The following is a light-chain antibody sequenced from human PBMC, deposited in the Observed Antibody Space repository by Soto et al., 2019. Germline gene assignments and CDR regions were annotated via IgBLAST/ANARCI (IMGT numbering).Light chain of an antibody. CDR2: WAS. Sequence: DIVMTQSPDSLAVSLGERATINCKSSQSVLDSSNIKNFLAWYQQKPQQPPKLLIYWASTRESGVPDRFSARGSGTDFALTIISLQAEDVAVYYCQQYYSTPWPFGQGTQVEIK. V-gene: IGKV4-1*01. CDR1: QSVLDSSNIKNF. J-gene: IGKJ1*01. CDR3: QQYYSTPWP.